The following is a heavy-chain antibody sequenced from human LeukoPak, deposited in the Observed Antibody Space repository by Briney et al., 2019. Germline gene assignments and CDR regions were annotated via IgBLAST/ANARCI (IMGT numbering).Heavy chain of an antibody. CDR2: ISGSGGST. V-gene: IGHV3-23*01. J-gene: IGHJ4*02. CDR3: VKGHPRLDY. CDR1: GFTFSSYA. D-gene: IGHD6-25*01. Sequence: PGGSLRLSCAASGFTFSSYAMSWVRQAPGKGLEWVSAISGSGGSTYYADSVKGRFTISRDNSKNTLYIQMNILRVEDTAVYYCVKGHPRLDYWGQGTLVTVSS.